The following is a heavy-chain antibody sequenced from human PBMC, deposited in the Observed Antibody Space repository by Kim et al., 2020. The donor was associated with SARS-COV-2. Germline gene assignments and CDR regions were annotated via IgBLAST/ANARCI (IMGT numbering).Heavy chain of an antibody. V-gene: IGHV1-18*04. Sequence: ASVKVSCKASGYTFTSYGISWVRQAPGQGLEWMGWISAYNGNTNYAQKLQGRVTMTTDTSTSTAYMELRSLRSDDTAVYYCARDGGDDYGDASGMDVWGQGNTVTVSS. J-gene: IGHJ6*02. CDR1: GYTFTSYG. D-gene: IGHD4-17*01. CDR3: ARDGGDDYGDASGMDV. CDR2: ISAYNGNT.